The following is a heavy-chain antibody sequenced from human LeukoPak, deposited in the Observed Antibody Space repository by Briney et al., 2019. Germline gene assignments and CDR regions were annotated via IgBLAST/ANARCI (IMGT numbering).Heavy chain of an antibody. CDR1: GFTFSNYA. V-gene: IGHV3-30*02. CDR2: IRYDGSNK. J-gene: IGHJ4*02. Sequence: GGSLRLSCAASGFTFSNYAMHWVRQAPGKGLEWVAFIRYDGSNKYYADSVKGRFTISRDNAKNSLFLQMNSLRAEDTAVYYCARADYYGSGNYYTSDYWGQGTLVTLSS. D-gene: IGHD3-10*01. CDR3: ARADYYGSGNYYTSDY.